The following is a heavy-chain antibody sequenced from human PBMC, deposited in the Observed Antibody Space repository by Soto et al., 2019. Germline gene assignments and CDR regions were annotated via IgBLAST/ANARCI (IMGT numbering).Heavy chain of an antibody. V-gene: IGHV4-61*01. J-gene: IGHJ4*02. CDR3: AREVLLYYFDY. CDR2: TYYSGST. CDR1: GGSVSSGSYY. D-gene: IGHD3-10*01. Sequence: SETLSLTCTVSGGSVSSGSYYWSWIRQPPGKGLEWIGYTYYSGSTNYNPSLKSRVTISVDTSKNQFSLKLSSVTAADTAVYYCAREVLLYYFDYWGQGTLVTVSS.